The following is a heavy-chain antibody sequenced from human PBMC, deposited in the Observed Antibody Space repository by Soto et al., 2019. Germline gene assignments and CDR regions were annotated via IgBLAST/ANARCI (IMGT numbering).Heavy chain of an antibody. V-gene: IGHV3-33*01. CDR3: ARGWGDSSLSLDY. J-gene: IGHJ4*02. D-gene: IGHD6-19*01. CDR1: GFTFSNYG. Sequence: GGSLRLSCAPSGFTFSNYGMHWVRQAPGKGLEWVAVIWYDGSNKYYADSMKGRFTISRDNSKNTLDLQMNSLRAEDTAAYYWARGWGDSSLSLDYWGQGTLVTVSS. CDR2: IWYDGSNK.